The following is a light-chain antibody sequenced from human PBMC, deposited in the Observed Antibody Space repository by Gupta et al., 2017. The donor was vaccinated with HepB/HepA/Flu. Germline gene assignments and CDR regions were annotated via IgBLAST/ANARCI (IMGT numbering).Light chain of an antibody. V-gene: IGLV1-40*01. Sequence: QSMLTQPPSVSGAPGQRVTLSCPGSRSHIGAGYDVHWYPQLPGTAPNLLIYDNNNRPSGAPDRCSGSKSGTSAALAITGLRAEEEADYYCQSLDSSRSGHIVFGGGTKLTVL. CDR1: RSHIGAGYD. CDR3: QSLDSSRSGHIV. J-gene: IGLJ2*01. CDR2: DNN.